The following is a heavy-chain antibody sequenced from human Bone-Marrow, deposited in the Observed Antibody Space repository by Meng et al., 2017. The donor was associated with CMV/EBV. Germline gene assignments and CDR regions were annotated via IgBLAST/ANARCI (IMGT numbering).Heavy chain of an antibody. CDR2: IYHSGST. V-gene: IGHV4-38-2*02. CDR1: GYSISSGYY. D-gene: IGHD3-10*01. J-gene: IGHJ6*02. Sequence: GSLRLSCTVSGYSISSGYYWGWIRQPPGKGLEWIGSIYHSGSTYYNPSLKSRVTISVDTSKNQFSLKLSSVTAADTAVYYCARGPRFGYQSHYYYYYGMDVWGQGTTVTVSS. CDR3: ARGPRFGYQSHYYYYYGMDV.